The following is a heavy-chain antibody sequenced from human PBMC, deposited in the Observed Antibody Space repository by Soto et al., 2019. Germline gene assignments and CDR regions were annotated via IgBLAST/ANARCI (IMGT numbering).Heavy chain of an antibody. Sequence: TVGSLRLSCAASGFTFSSYAMSWVRQAPGKGLEWVSAISGSGGSTYYADSVKGRFTISRDNSKNTLYLQMNSLRAEDTAVYYCAKARYTAPDYYGMDVWGQGTTVTVSS. CDR1: GFTFSSYA. CDR3: AKARYTAPDYYGMDV. J-gene: IGHJ6*02. D-gene: IGHD5-18*01. V-gene: IGHV3-23*01. CDR2: ISGSGGST.